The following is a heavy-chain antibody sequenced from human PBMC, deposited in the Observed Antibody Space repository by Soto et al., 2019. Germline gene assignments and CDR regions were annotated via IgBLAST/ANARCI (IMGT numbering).Heavy chain of an antibody. Sequence: GGSLRLSCAASGFTFSDYYISWIRQAPWKGLEWVSYISSSSSYTNYADSVKGRFNISRDNAKNSLYLQMNRLRAEDTAVYYCARRSVNTDIVRDYWGQGTLVTVSS. CDR1: GFTFSDYY. V-gene: IGHV3-11*06. J-gene: IGHJ4*02. CDR3: ARRSVNTDIVRDY. CDR2: ISSSSSYT. D-gene: IGHD3-10*01.